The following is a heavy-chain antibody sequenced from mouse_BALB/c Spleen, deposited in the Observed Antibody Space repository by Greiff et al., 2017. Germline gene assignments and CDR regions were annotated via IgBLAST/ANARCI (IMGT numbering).Heavy chain of an antibody. CDR1: GYAFTNYL. V-gene: IGHV1-54*01. J-gene: IGHJ4*01. Sequence: QVHVKQSGAELVRPGTSVKVSCKASGYAFTNYLIEWVKQRPGQGLEWIGVINPGSGGTNYNEKFKGKATLTADKSSSTAYMQLSSLTSDDSAVYFCAREVRRDYAMDDWGQGTSVTVSS. D-gene: IGHD2-14*01. CDR2: INPGSGGT. CDR3: AREVRRDYAMDD.